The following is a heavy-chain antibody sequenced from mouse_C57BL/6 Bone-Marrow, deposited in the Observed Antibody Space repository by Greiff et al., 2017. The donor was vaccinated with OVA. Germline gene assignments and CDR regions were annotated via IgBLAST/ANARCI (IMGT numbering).Heavy chain of an antibody. J-gene: IGHJ2*01. CDR1: GYTFTDYY. Sequence: EVQLQQSDAELVKPGASVKISCKVSGYTFTDYYMNWVKQSHGKSLEWIGDINPNNGGTSYNQKFKGKATLTVDKSSSTAYMELRSLTSEDSAVYYCARPKESNYYGKDFDYWGQGTTLTVSS. CDR3: ARPKESNYYGKDFDY. D-gene: IGHD2-1*01. V-gene: IGHV1-26*01. CDR2: INPNNGGT.